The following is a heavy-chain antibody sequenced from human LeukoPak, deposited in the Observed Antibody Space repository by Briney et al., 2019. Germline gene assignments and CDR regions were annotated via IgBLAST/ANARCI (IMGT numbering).Heavy chain of an antibody. CDR1: GFTCSSRW. CDR3: EAPATA. CDR2: VNEDGTAK. Sequence: PGGSLRLSCAVSGFTCSSRWMNWVRQAPGKGLEWVATVNEDGTAKFYVDSVKGRFTIFRDNTRSSLDLQMNSLTVEDTAMYYCEAPATAWGQGTLVTVSS. J-gene: IGHJ5*02. V-gene: IGHV3-7*01.